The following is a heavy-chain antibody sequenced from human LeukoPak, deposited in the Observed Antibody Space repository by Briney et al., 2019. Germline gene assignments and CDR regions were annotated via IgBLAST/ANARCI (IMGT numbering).Heavy chain of an antibody. V-gene: IGHV3-33*08. CDR1: GFTVSSNY. J-gene: IGHJ4*02. Sequence: GGSLRLSCAASGFTVSSNYMSWVRQAPGKGLEWVAVIWYDGSNKYYADSVKGRFTISRDNSKNTLYLQMNSLRAEDTAVYYCARDTMGGYYRGPDYWAREPWSPSPQ. D-gene: IGHD3-22*01. CDR3: ARDTMGGYYRGPDY. CDR2: IWYDGSNK.